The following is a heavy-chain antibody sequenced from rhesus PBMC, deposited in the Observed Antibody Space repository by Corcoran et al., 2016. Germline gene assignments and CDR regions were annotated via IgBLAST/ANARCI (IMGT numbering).Heavy chain of an antibody. J-gene: IGHJ4*01. Sequence: QVTLKESGPALVKPTQTLTLTCTFSGFSISTSGTGVGWIRQPPGKALEWLANIYWNDKKYYSTSLKSRLTISKDTSKNQVVLTKTNMDPVDTAIYYCARVRAAAKDYWGQGVLVTVSS. D-gene: IGHD6-43*01. CDR1: GFSISTSGTG. CDR2: IYWNDKK. CDR3: ARVRAAAKDY. V-gene: IGHV2-95*01.